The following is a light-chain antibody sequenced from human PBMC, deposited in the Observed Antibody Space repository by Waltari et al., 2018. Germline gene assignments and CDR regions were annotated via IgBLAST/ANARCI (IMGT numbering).Light chain of an antibody. Sequence: GQSITISCTGTSSDIGRYNTFSWYQQYPGKAPQIIIYEVKNRPSGVSTRFSGSTSGNTASLTISALQADDEAYFYCSSYTGDNILLFGGGTKVTVL. V-gene: IGLV2-14*01. J-gene: IGLJ3*02. CDR3: SSYTGDNILL. CDR1: SSDIGRYNT. CDR2: EVK.